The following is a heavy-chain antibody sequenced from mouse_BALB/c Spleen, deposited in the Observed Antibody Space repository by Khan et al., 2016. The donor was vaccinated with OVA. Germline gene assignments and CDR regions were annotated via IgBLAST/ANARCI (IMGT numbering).Heavy chain of an antibody. CDR1: GYSITSEYA. D-gene: IGHD2-4*01. CDR2: INYSGNT. V-gene: IGHV3-2*02. CDR3: ARKDYYDYDPFPY. Sequence: EVELVESGPGLVKPPQSLSLTCTVTGYSITSEYAWNWIRQFPGNKLEWMGYINYSGNTRFNPSLKSRTSITRDTSKNQFFLQLNSVTTEDTATYYCARKDYYDYDPFPYWGQGTLVTVSA. J-gene: IGHJ3*01.